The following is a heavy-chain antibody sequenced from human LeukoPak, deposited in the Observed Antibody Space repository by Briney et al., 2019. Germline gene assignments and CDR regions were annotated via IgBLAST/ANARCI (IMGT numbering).Heavy chain of an antibody. Sequence: PGGSLRLPCAASGFTLSSNWMHWVRQAPGKGLVWVSRISSDGSSTNYADSVKGRFTISRDNAKNTLYLQMNSLRAEDTAVYYCARGDYGEGWFDPWGQGTLVTVSS. CDR2: ISSDGSST. CDR1: GFTLSSNW. CDR3: ARGDYGEGWFDP. J-gene: IGHJ5*02. D-gene: IGHD4-17*01. V-gene: IGHV3-74*01.